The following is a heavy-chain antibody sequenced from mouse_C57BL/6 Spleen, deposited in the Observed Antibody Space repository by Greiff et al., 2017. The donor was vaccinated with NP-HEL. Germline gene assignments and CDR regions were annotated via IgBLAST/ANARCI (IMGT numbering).Heavy chain of an antibody. CDR1: GYTFTSYW. J-gene: IGHJ1*03. CDR2: IYPGSGST. V-gene: IGHV1-55*01. CDR3: AYYGSSYRYFDV. Sequence: QVQLQQPGAELVKPGASVKMSCKASGYTFTSYWITWVKQRPGQGLEWIGDIYPGSGSTNYNEKFKSKATLTVDTSSSTAYMQLSSLTSEDSAVYYCAYYGSSYRYFDVWGTGTTVTVSS. D-gene: IGHD1-1*01.